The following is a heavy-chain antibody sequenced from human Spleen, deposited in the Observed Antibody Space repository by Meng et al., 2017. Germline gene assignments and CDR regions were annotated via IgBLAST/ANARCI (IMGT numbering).Heavy chain of an antibody. D-gene: IGHD3-3*01. CDR1: GSVSGYY. J-gene: IGHJ5*02. CDR3: ARAPYYDFWSGYYRWFDP. Sequence: GSVSGYYWSWIRQPPGKGLEWIGEINHSGSTNYNPSLKSRVTISVDTSKNQFSLKLSSVTAADTAVYYCARAPYYDFWSGYYRWFDPWGQGTLVTVSS. V-gene: IGHV4-34*01. CDR2: INHSGST.